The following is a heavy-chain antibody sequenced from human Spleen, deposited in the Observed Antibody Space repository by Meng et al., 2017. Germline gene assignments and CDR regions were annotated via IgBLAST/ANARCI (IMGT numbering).Heavy chain of an antibody. CDR1: GFTFNNYW. D-gene: IGHD3-22*01. CDR3: AKGASYDSSGYFDY. CDR2: IKKDGSEK. Sequence: GESLKISCAASGFTFNNYWMSWVRQAPGKGLEWVANIKKDGSEKNYVDSVKGRFTISRDNAKNSLYLQMNSLRAEDMALYYCAKGASYDSSGYFDYWGQGTLVTVSS. V-gene: IGHV3-7*03. J-gene: IGHJ4*02.